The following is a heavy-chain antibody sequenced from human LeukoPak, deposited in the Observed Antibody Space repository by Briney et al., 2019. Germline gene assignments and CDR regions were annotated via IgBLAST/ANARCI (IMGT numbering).Heavy chain of an antibody. V-gene: IGHV3-15*01. CDR1: GFTFSDAW. D-gene: IGHD5-18*01. CDR2: IKSKTDGETT. CDR3: ATEVLGYSFGNY. J-gene: IGHJ4*02. Sequence: GVSLRLSCAASGFTFSDAWMAWVRQAPGKGLEWVGHIKSKTDGETTDYAAPVKGRFTISRDDSQATLYLQMNSLKTEDTAVYYCATEVLGYSFGNYWGQGTLVTVSS.